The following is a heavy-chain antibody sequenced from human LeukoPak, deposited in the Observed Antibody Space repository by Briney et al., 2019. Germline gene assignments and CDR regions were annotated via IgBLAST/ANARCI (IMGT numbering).Heavy chain of an antibody. J-gene: IGHJ4*02. D-gene: IGHD3-16*01. CDR1: GGSISSSSYY. CDR2: IYYSGST. Sequence: SETLSLTCTVSGGSISSSSYYWGWIRQPPGKGLEWIGSIYYSGSTYYNPSLKSRVTISVDTSKNQFSLKLSSVTAADTAVYYCARAVDYDYDVGSFDYWGQGTLVTVSS. CDR3: ARAVDYDYDVGSFDY. V-gene: IGHV4-39*07.